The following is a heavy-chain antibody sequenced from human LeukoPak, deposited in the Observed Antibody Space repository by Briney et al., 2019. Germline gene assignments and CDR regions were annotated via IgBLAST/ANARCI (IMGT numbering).Heavy chain of an antibody. CDR3: ARDQGPHIMITFGGVNGIDY. CDR2: ISTYNGNT. CDR1: GYTFTSYG. D-gene: IGHD3-16*01. Sequence: ASVKVSCKTSGYTFTSYGLNWVRQAPGQGLEWMGWISTYNGNTHYTQKLQDRVTMTTDTSTSTAYMELRSLRSDDTAVYYCARDQGPHIMITFGGVNGIDYWGQGTLVTVSS. V-gene: IGHV1-18*01. J-gene: IGHJ4*02.